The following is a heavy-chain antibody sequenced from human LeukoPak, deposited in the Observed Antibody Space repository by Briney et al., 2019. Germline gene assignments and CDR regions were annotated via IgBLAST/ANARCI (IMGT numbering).Heavy chain of an antibody. CDR2: INSDGSST. J-gene: IGHJ5*02. CDR1: GFTFSSNG. Sequence: GRSLRLSCAASGFTFSSNGMHWVRQAPGKGLVWVSRINSDGSSTSYADSVKGRFTISRDNAKNTLYLQMNSLRAEDTAVYYCARVAYDPYNWFDPWGQGTLVTVSS. CDR3: ARVAYDPYNWFDP. D-gene: IGHD3-22*01. V-gene: IGHV3-74*01.